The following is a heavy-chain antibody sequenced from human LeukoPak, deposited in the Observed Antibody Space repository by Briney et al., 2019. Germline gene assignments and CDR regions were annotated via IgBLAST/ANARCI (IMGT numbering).Heavy chain of an antibody. CDR2: IKSEIDGGAT. CDR3: TTDGSGPDYYYAMDV. J-gene: IGHJ6*02. Sequence: GGSLRLSCAASGLTFNNAWMSWVRQAPGKGRDWSGRIKSEIDGGATDYAAPVKGRFSISRDDSKNTFYVEMNSLKIEDTAVYYCTTDGSGPDYYYAMDVWGQGTTVTVSS. V-gene: IGHV3-15*01. CDR1: GLTFNNAW. D-gene: IGHD3-3*01.